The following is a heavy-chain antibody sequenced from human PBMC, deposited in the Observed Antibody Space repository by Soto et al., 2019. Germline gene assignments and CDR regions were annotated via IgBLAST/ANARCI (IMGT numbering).Heavy chain of an antibody. CDR2: ISHSGRT. Sequence: QVQLQESGPGLVKPSQTLSLTCTVSGGSISSGTYYWTWVRQRPGEGLEWIGFISHSGRTYYNPSLKSRAAISVDTSENQCSLRLSSVTAADTAVYFCARDSDYCTGGSCYGNFDFWGQGTLVTVSS. J-gene: IGHJ4*02. D-gene: IGHD2-15*01. CDR1: GGSISSGTYY. V-gene: IGHV4-31*03. CDR3: ARDSDYCTGGSCYGNFDF.